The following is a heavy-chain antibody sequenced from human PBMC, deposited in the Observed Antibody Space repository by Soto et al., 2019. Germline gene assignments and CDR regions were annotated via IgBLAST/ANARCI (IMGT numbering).Heavy chain of an antibody. CDR2: ISYDGSNK. D-gene: IGHD1-20*01. Sequence: GGSLRLSCAASGFTFSSYGMHWVRQAPGKGLEWVAVISYDGSNKYYADSVKGRFTISRDNSKNTLYLQMNSLRAEDTAVYYCAKDRYTKQLYYGMDVWGQGTTVTVSS. CDR1: GFTFSSYG. V-gene: IGHV3-30*18. J-gene: IGHJ6*02. CDR3: AKDRYTKQLYYGMDV.